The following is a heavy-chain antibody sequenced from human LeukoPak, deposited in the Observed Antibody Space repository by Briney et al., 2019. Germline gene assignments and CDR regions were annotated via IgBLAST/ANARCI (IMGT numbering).Heavy chain of an antibody. CDR3: ARDSDGDYFDY. V-gene: IGHV3-30*02. Sequence: GGSLRLSCAASGFTFSIYGMHWVRQAPGKGLEWVAFIRSDGSNEYYAESVKGRFTISRDNSKNTLYLQMNSLRAEDTAVYYCARDSDGDYFDYWGQGTLVTVSS. J-gene: IGHJ4*02. CDR2: IRSDGSNE. D-gene: IGHD4-17*01. CDR1: GFTFSIYG.